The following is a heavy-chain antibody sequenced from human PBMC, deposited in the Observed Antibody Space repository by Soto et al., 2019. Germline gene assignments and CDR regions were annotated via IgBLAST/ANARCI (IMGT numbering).Heavy chain of an antibody. D-gene: IGHD6-13*01. Sequence: GGSLRLSCAASGFTFSSYGMHWVRQAPGKGLEWVAVIWYDGSNKYYADSVKGRFTISRDKSKNTLYLQMNSLRAEDTAVYYCARVGYSSSWYDYWGQGTLVTVSS. CDR1: GFTFSSYG. J-gene: IGHJ4*02. CDR3: ARVGYSSSWYDY. CDR2: IWYDGSNK. V-gene: IGHV3-33*01.